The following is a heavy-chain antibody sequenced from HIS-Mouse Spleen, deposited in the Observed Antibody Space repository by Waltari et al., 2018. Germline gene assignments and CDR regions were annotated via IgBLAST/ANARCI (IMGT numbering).Heavy chain of an antibody. V-gene: IGHV4-34*01. CDR1: GGSFSGYY. CDR3: ARGRYNIPVYFDY. J-gene: IGHJ4*02. CDR2: INHSGST. Sequence: QVQLQQWGAGLLKPSETLSLTCAGYGGSFSGYYWSWIRQPPGKGLEWIGEINHSGSTNYNPSLKSRVTISVDTSKNQFSLKLRSVTAADTAVYYCARGRYNIPVYFDYWGQGTLVTVSS. D-gene: IGHD1-20*01.